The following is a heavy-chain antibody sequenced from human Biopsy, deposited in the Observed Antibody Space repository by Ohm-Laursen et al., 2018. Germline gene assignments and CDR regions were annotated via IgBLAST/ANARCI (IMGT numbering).Heavy chain of an antibody. CDR1: GFSFSSYG. CDR2: ISDDGRNK. J-gene: IGHJ4*02. V-gene: IGHV3-30*03. D-gene: IGHD3-3*01. Sequence: SLRLSCAASGFSFSSYGMHWVRQAPGKGLEWVAVISDDGRNKYYIDSVRGRFTISRDNSKNTLYPQMNSLTTEDTALYYCVRGYSSSWSGYLDHWGQGTLVTVSS. CDR3: VRGYSSSWSGYLDH.